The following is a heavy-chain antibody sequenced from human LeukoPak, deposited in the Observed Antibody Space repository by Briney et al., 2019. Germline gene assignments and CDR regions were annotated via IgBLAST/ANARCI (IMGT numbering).Heavy chain of an antibody. CDR2: INSDGSST. Sequence: GGSLRLSCAASGFTFSSYWMHWVRQAPGKGLVWVSRINSDGSSTSYADSVKGRFTISRDNSKNTLYPQMNSLRAQDTAVYYCARDKGSYYNEDYYYYMDVWGKGTTVTVSS. CDR3: ARDKGSYYNEDYYYYMDV. CDR1: GFTFSSYW. J-gene: IGHJ6*03. D-gene: IGHD3-10*01. V-gene: IGHV3-74*01.